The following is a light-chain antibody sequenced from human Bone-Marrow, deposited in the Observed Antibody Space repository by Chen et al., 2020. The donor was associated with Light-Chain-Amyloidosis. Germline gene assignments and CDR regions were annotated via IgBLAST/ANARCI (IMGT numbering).Light chain of an antibody. CDR1: ESVGTF. CDR3: QQRSSWPT. V-gene: IGKV3-11*01. Sequence: DIVLTQSPASLSLSLGESATLSCRASESVGTFLGWYQQTPGQAPRLLISDASNRAPDIPARFSGSGSGTDFTRTITSLEPEDFAVYYCQQRSSWPTVGQGTKLEIK. CDR2: DAS. J-gene: IGKJ2*01.